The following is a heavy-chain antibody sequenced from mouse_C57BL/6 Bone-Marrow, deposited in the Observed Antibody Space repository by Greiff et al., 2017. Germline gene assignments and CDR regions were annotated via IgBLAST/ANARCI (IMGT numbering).Heavy chain of an antibody. J-gene: IGHJ4*01. V-gene: IGHV1-54*01. Sequence: VQLQQSGAELVRPGTSVKVSCKASGYAFTNYLIEWVKQRPGQGLEWIGVINPGSGGTNYNEKFKGKATLTADKSSSTAYMQLSSLTSEDSAVYFCAREGAVVAYYSMDYWGQGTSVTVSS. CDR3: AREGAVVAYYSMDY. CDR1: GYAFTNYL. CDR2: INPGSGGT. D-gene: IGHD1-1*01.